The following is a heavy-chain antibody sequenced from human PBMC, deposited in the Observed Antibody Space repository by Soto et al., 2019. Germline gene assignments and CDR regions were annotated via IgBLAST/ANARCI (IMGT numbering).Heavy chain of an antibody. Sequence: ASGKLSCRALGYTFTSHYMHWVRQAPGQGLEWMGIINPSGGSTSYAQKFQGRVTMTRDTSTSTVYMELSSLRAEDTAAIYFDCPLGYWGRGTLVTVSS. J-gene: IGHJ4*02. V-gene: IGHV1-46*01. CDR1: GYTFTSHY. CDR2: INPSGGST. CDR3: DCPLGY. D-gene: IGHD3-9*01.